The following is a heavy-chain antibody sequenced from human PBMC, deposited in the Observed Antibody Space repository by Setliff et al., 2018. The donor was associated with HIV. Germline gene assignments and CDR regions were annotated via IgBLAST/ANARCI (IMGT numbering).Heavy chain of an antibody. Sequence: GGSLRLSCAASGFTVSDNYMTWVRQAPGKGLEWVSFIYSDSSTYYADSVKGRFTLPRDNSKNTLYLQMNSLGAEDTAVYYCAREGQATDSFDIWGQGTMVTVSS. V-gene: IGHV3-53*01. CDR2: IYSDSST. CDR3: AREGQATDSFDI. J-gene: IGHJ3*02. D-gene: IGHD5-12*01. CDR1: GFTVSDNY.